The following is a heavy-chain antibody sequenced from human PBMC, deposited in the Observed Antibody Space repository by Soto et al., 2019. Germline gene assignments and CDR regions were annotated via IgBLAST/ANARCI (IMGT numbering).Heavy chain of an antibody. CDR1: GGSISAAGDS. Sequence: SETLSLTCAVSGGSISAAGDSWSWIRQPPGGGLEWIGYIYHSGTFHYNPSLKTRLTISLDTSNIQFSLTLSSVTAADTAVYYCARGREYYDSSGYHYYFDYWGQGTLVTVSS. J-gene: IGHJ4*02. CDR3: ARGREYYDSSGYHYYFDY. V-gene: IGHV4-30-2*01. CDR2: IYHSGTF. D-gene: IGHD3-22*01.